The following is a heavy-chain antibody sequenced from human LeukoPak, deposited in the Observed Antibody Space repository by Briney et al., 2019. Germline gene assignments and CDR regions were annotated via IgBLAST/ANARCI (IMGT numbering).Heavy chain of an antibody. J-gene: IGHJ4*02. CDR2: IIPILGTA. V-gene: IGHV1-69*13. Sequence: ASVKVSCKASGGTFSSYAISWVRQAPGQGLEWMGGIIPILGTANYAQKFQGRVTITADESTSTAYMELSSLRSEDTAVYYCARDGAGYSSGWAPDYWGQGTLVTVSS. D-gene: IGHD6-19*01. CDR3: ARDGAGYSSGWAPDY. CDR1: GGTFSSYA.